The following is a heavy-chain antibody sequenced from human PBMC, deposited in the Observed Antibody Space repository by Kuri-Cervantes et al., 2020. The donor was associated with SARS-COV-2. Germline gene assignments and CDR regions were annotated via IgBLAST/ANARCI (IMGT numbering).Heavy chain of an antibody. CDR3: TTPDYYDSSGYYPPSFLLDI. V-gene: IGHV3-15*01. J-gene: IGHJ3*02. CDR2: FKSKTAGGTT. D-gene: IGHD3-22*01. CDR1: GFTFSDAW. Sequence: GESLKISCVGSGFTFSDAWMSWVRQTPGKGLEWIGRFKSKTAGGTTVYAAPVQGRFTISRDDSRNTLYLQMNSLKAEDTAVYYCTTPDYYDSSGYYPPSFLLDIWGQGTMVTVSS.